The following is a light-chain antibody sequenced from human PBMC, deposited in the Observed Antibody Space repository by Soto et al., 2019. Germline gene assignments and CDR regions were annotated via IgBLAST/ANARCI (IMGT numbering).Light chain of an antibody. Sequence: EIVLTQSPGTLSLSPGERVILSCRASQSVSSNLAWYQQKPGQAPRLLIYAASTRATGIPARFSGSGSGTEFTLTISSLQSEDFAVYYCQQYNNWPVFGQGTKVDIK. CDR1: QSVSSN. J-gene: IGKJ1*01. V-gene: IGKV3-15*01. CDR3: QQYNNWPV. CDR2: AAS.